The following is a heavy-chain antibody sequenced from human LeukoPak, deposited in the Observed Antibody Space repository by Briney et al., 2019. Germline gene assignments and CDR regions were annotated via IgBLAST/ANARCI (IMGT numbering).Heavy chain of an antibody. D-gene: IGHD6-19*01. CDR3: AREGIAVAGTFDY. V-gene: IGHV1-2*02. Sequence: ASVKVSCKASGYTFTGYYMHWVRRAPGQGLEWMGWINPNSGGTNYAQKFQGRVTMTRDTSISTAYMELSRLRSDDTAVYYCAREGIAVAGTFDYWGQGTLVTVSS. J-gene: IGHJ4*02. CDR2: INPNSGGT. CDR1: GYTFTGYY.